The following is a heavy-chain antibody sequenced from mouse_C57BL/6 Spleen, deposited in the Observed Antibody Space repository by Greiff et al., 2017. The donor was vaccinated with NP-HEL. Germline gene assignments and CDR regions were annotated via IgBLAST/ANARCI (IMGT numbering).Heavy chain of an antibody. Sequence: QVQLQQPGAELVMPGASVKLSCKASGYTFTSYWMHWVKQRPGQGLEWIGEIDPSDSYTNYNQKFKGKSTLTVDKSSSTAYMQLSSLTSEDSAVYYCAVVEGWFAYWGQGTLVTVSA. J-gene: IGHJ3*01. CDR3: AVVEGWFAY. CDR1: GYTFTSYW. D-gene: IGHD1-1*01. CDR2: IDPSDSYT. V-gene: IGHV1-69*01.